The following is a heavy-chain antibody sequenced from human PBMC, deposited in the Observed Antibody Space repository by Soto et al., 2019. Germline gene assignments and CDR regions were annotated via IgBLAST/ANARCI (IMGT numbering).Heavy chain of an antibody. CDR3: ARESIVVVVAATTEIFDI. CDR2: ISAYNGST. D-gene: IGHD2-15*01. V-gene: IGHV1-18*01. J-gene: IGHJ3*02. Sequence: ASVKVSCKASGYTFTSYGISWVRQAPGQGLEWMGRISAYNGSTNYAQKFQGRVTMTRDTSTSTVYMELSSLRSEDTAVYYCARESIVVVVAATTEIFDIWGQGTMVTVSS. CDR1: GYTFTSYG.